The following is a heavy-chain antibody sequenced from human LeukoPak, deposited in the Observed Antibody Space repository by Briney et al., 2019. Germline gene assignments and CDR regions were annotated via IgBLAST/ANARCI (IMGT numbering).Heavy chain of an antibody. Sequence: PGGSLRLSCAASGFTFSSYSMNWVRQAPGKGLEWVSSISSSSSYIYYADSVKGRFTISRDNAKNSLYLQMNSLRAEDTAVYYCARDASYYYDSSGYYMDVWGKGTTVTVSS. CDR1: GFTFSSYS. CDR3: ARDASYYYDSSGYYMDV. D-gene: IGHD3-22*01. CDR2: ISSSSSYI. V-gene: IGHV3-21*01. J-gene: IGHJ6*03.